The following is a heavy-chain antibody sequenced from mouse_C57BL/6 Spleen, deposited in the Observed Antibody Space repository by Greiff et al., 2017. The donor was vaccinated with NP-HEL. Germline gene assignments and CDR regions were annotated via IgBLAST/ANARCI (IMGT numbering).Heavy chain of an antibody. J-gene: IGHJ4*01. CDR2: IWRGGST. V-gene: IGHV2-5*01. Sequence: QVQLQQSGPGLVQPSQSLSITCTVSGFSLTSYGVHWVRQSPGKGLEWLGVIWRGGSTDYNAAFMSRLSITKDNSKSQVFFKMNSLQADDTAIYYCAKKISSIYYGYGYAMDYWGQGTSVTVAS. CDR3: AKKISSIYYGYGYAMDY. D-gene: IGHD2-2*01. CDR1: GFSLTSYG.